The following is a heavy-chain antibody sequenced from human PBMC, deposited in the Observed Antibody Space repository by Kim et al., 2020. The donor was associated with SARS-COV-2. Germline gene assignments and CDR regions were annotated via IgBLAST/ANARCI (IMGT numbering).Heavy chain of an antibody. Sequence: SVKVSCKASGGTFSSYAISWVRQAPGQGLEWMGGIIPIFGTANYAQKFQGRVTITADESTSTAYMELSSLRSEDTAVYYCARGGRGVVPAAIGPHGLGGIYYYYGMDVWGQGTTVTVSS. CDR2: IIPIFGTA. D-gene: IGHD2-2*02. J-gene: IGHJ6*02. V-gene: IGHV1-69*13. CDR3: ARGGRGVVPAAIGPHGLGGIYYYYGMDV. CDR1: GGTFSSYA.